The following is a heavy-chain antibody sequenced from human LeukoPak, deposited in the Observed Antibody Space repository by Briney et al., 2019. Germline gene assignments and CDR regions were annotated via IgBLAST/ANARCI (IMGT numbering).Heavy chain of an antibody. D-gene: IGHD3-10*01. J-gene: IGHJ4*02. CDR3: AKDNGWFGELLPSDY. Sequence: AGGSLRLSCAASGFTVSNNYMSWVRQAPGKGLEWVSAISGSGGSTYYADSVKGRFTISRDNSKNTLYLQMNSLRAEDTAVYYCAKDNGWFGELLPSDYWGQGTLVTVSS. CDR2: ISGSGGST. V-gene: IGHV3-23*01. CDR1: GFTVSNNY.